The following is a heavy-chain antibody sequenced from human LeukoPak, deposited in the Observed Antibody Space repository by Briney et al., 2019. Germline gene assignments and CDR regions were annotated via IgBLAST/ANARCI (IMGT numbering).Heavy chain of an antibody. CDR3: AREGITGTLANDY. J-gene: IGHJ4*02. V-gene: IGHV1-2*02. CDR2: INPNSGGT. D-gene: IGHD1-7*01. Sequence: EASVKVSCKASGYTFTGYYMHWVRQAPGQGLEWMGWINPNSGGTNYAQKFQGRVTMTRDTSISTAYMELSRLRSDDTAVYYCAREGITGTLANDYWGQGTLVTVSS. CDR1: GYTFTGYY.